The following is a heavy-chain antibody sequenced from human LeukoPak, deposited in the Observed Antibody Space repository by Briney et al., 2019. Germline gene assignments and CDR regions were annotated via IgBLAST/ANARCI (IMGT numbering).Heavy chain of an antibody. J-gene: IGHJ5*02. Sequence: GGSLRLSCAASGFTFSSYGMHWVRQAPGKGLEWVAVISYDGSNKYYADSVKGRFTISRDNSKNTLYLQMNSLRAEDTAVYYRAKGPHYGDYDGDWFDPWGQGTLVTVSS. V-gene: IGHV3-30*18. CDR3: AKGPHYGDYDGDWFDP. D-gene: IGHD4-17*01. CDR1: GFTFSSYG. CDR2: ISYDGSNK.